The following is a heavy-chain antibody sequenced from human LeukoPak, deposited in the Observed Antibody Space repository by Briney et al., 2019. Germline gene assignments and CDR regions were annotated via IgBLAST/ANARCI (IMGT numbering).Heavy chain of an antibody. CDR2: ISSSGSHT. Sequence: AGGSLRLSCVGSGFTFSDYYMRWIRQAPGKGLEWISYISSSGSHTYYADSVKGRFTISRDNAKSSLYLQMTSLRAEDTAVFYCARDRGQGDYVWGTYRYTYYLDYWGQGTLVTVSS. D-gene: IGHD3-16*02. CDR1: GFTFSDYY. CDR3: ARDRGQGDYVWGTYRYTYYLDY. V-gene: IGHV3-11*04. J-gene: IGHJ4*02.